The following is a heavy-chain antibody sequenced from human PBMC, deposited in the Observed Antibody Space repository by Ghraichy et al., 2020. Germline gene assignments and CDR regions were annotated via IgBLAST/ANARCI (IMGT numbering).Heavy chain of an antibody. J-gene: IGHJ5*02. CDR2: ISGSGGST. D-gene: IGHD6-13*01. V-gene: IGHV3-23*01. CDR3: AKAGIAAARGWFDP. Sequence: GSLNISCAASGFTFSSYAMSWVRQAPGKGLEWVSAISGSGGSTYYADSVKGRFTISRDNSKNTLYLQMNSLRAEDTAVYYCAKAGIAAARGWFDPWGQGTLVTVSS. CDR1: GFTFSSYA.